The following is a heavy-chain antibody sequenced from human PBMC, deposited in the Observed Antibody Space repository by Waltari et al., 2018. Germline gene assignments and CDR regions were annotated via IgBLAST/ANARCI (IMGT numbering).Heavy chain of an antibody. J-gene: IGHJ4*02. CDR3: ASLDVVYSSSWEDY. D-gene: IGHD6-13*01. V-gene: IGHV1-69*10. CDR2: IIPSLGIA. CDR1: GGTFSSYA. Sequence: QVQLVQSGAEVKKPGSSVKVSCKASGGTFSSYAISWVRQAPGQGLEWMGGIIPSLGIANYAQKFQGRVTITADKSTSTAYMELSSLRSEDTAVYCCASLDVVYSSSWEDYWGQGTLVTVSS.